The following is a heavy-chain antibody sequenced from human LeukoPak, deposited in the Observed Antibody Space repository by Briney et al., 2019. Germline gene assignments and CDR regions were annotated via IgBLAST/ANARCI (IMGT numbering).Heavy chain of an antibody. D-gene: IGHD3-22*01. J-gene: IGHJ5*02. CDR3: AIGSDSSGYYYGGDGWFDP. Sequence: SETLSLTCTVSGGSISSGGYYWSWIRQHPGKGLEWIGYIYYSGSTYYNPSLKSRVTISVDTSKNQFSLKLSSVTAADTAVYYCAIGSDSSGYYYGGDGWFDPWGQGTLVTVSS. CDR1: GGSISSGGYY. CDR2: IYYSGST. V-gene: IGHV4-31*03.